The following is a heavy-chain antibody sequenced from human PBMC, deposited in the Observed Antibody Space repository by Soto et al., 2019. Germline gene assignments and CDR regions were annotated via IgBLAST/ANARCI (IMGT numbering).Heavy chain of an antibody. J-gene: IGHJ4*02. CDR1: GFTFSSYA. CDR2: ISYDGSNK. Sequence: QVQLVESGGGVVQPGRSLRLSCAASGFTFSSYAMHWVRQAPGKGLEWVAVISYDGSNKYSAGSVKGRFTISRDNSKNKLYLQMNSLRAEDTAVYYCARDRRGGDYEGFDYWGQGPLVTVSS. V-gene: IGHV3-30-3*01. CDR3: ARDRRGGDYEGFDY. D-gene: IGHD4-17*01.